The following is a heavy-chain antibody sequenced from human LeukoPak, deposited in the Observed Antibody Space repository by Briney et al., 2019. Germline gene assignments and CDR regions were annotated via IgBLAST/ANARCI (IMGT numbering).Heavy chain of an antibody. D-gene: IGHD3-3*01. CDR3: ARQTLYYDFWSGYYQFNWFDP. J-gene: IGHJ5*02. CDR2: IYYSGST. V-gene: IGHV4-39*01. Sequence: SETLSLTCTVSGGSISSSSYYWGWIRQPPGKGLEWIGSIYYSGSTYYNPSLKSRVTISVDTSKNQFSLKLSSVTAADTAVYYCARQTLYYDFWSGYYQFNWFDPWGQGTLVTVSS. CDR1: GGSISSSSYY.